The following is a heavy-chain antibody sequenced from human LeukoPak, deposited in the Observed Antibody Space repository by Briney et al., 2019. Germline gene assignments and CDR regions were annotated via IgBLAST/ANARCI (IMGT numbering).Heavy chain of an antibody. V-gene: IGHV4-59*01. CDR2: IYYSGST. Sequence: SGTLSLTCTVSGGSISSYYWSWIRQPPGKGLEWIGYIYYSGSTNYNPSLKSRVTISVDTSKNQFSLKLSSVTAADTAVYYCARVAPRWLQSYFDYWGQGTLVTVSS. CDR1: GGSISSYY. D-gene: IGHD5-24*01. J-gene: IGHJ4*02. CDR3: ARVAPRWLQSYFDY.